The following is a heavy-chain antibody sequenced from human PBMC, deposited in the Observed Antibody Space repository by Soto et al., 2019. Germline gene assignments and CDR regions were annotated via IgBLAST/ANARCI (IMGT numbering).Heavy chain of an antibody. V-gene: IGHV4-30-2*01. CDR3: ARDQRNYDILTGYYGPVGYFDY. CDR2: IYHSGST. J-gene: IGHJ4*02. D-gene: IGHD3-9*01. Sequence: SETLSLTCAVSGGSISSGGYSWSWIRQPPGKGLEWIGYIYHSGSTYYNPSLKSRVTISVDRSKNQFSLKLSSVTAADTAVYYCARDQRNYDILTGYYGPVGYFDYWGQGTLVTVSS. CDR1: GGSISSGGYS.